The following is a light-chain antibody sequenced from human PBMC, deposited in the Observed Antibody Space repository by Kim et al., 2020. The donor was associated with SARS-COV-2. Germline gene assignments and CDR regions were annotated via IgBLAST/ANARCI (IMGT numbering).Light chain of an antibody. CDR1: KLGDKY. CDR2: QDS. J-gene: IGLJ1*01. V-gene: IGLV3-1*01. Sequence: PGQTAEITCSGDKLGDKYACWYQQKPGQSPVLVIYQDSKRPSGIPERFSGSNSGNTATLTISGTQAMDEADYYCQAWDSSTYVFGTGTKVTVL. CDR3: QAWDSSTYV.